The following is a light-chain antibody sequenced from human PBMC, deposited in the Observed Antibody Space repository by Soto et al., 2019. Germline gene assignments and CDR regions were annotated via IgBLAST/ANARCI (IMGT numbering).Light chain of an antibody. J-gene: IGKJ3*01. CDR3: QKYNTIPRT. Sequence: DVPLTQSPPSLSASVGDRVNLTCRASEGISNYLAWYQHQPGKAPQLLIFGSSTLQSGVSSRFSGSGYGTDFTLTISSLQAEDAAIYYCQKYNTIPRTFGPGTKVDIK. CDR2: GSS. CDR1: EGISNY. V-gene: IGKV1-27*01.